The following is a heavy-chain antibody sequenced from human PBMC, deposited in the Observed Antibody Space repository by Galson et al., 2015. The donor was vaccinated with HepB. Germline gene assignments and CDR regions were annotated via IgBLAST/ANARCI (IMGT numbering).Heavy chain of an antibody. CDR1: GFIVTSNY. CDR2: IYSGGDT. CDR3: ARGYSKSWYSGLGY. Sequence: SLRLSCAASGFIVTSNYMSWARQAPGKGLEWVSVIYSGGDTYYADSVKGRFAISRDNSKNTVYPQMNSLRAEDTAMYYCARGYSKSWYSGLGYWGQGTLVTVSS. J-gene: IGHJ4*02. V-gene: IGHV3-53*01. D-gene: IGHD5-12*01.